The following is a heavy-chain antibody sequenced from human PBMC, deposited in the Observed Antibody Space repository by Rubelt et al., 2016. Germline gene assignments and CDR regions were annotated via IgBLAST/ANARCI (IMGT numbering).Heavy chain of an antibody. CDR2: ISGSGGST. CDR1: GFTFSSYA. Sequence: RLSCAASGFTFSSYAMSWVRQAPGKGLEWVSAISGSGGSTYYADSVKGRFTISRDNSKNTLYLQMNSLRAEDTAVYYCAKDPLAYCGGDCYLHWGQGTLVTVSS. J-gene: IGHJ4*02. D-gene: IGHD2-21*02. CDR3: AKDPLAYCGGDCYLH. V-gene: IGHV3-23*01.